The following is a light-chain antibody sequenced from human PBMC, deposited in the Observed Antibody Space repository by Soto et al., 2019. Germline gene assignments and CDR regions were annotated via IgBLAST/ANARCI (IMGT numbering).Light chain of an antibody. V-gene: IGLV2-14*01. CDR2: EVT. CDR3: SSYTSTGTPV. CDR1: GTDVGGYNF. Sequence: QSVLTQPASVSGSLGQSITMSCTGTGTDVGGYNFVSWYQQHPDKAPKLLIYEVTNRPSGVSNRFSGSKSGNTASLTISGLQAEDEADYYCSSYTSTGTPVFGTGTKVTVL. J-gene: IGLJ1*01.